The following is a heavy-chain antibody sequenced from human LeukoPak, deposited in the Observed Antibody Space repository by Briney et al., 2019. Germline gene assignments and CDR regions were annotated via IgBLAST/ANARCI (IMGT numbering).Heavy chain of an antibody. CDR3: ARGGYSSTWYNWFDP. Sequence: GGSLRLSCAASGFTFSSHWMHWVRQAPGKGLVWVSRINSDGSITNYADSVKGRFTIPRDNAKNTLYLQMNSLRVEDTAVYYCARGGYSSTWYNWFDPWGQGTLVTVSS. V-gene: IGHV3-74*01. CDR2: INSDGSIT. D-gene: IGHD6-13*01. CDR1: GFTFSSHW. J-gene: IGHJ5*02.